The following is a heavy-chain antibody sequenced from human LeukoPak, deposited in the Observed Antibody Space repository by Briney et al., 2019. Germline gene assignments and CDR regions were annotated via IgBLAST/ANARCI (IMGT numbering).Heavy chain of an antibody. CDR3: ARADNYYDSSGYYGA. J-gene: IGHJ5*02. CDR2: INAGNGNT. CDR1: GYIFTSYA. Sequence: ASVKVSCKASGYIFTSYAMHWVRQAPGQRLEWMGWINAGNGNTKYSQKFQGRVTITRDASASTAYMELSSLRSEDTAVYYCARADNYYDSSGYYGAWGQRTLVTVSS. D-gene: IGHD3-22*01. V-gene: IGHV1-3*01.